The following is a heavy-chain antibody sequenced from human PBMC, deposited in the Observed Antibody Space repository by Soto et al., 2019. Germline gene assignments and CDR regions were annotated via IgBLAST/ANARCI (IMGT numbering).Heavy chain of an antibody. D-gene: IGHD3-3*01. CDR1: GFTFSNAW. J-gene: IGHJ4*02. Sequence: EVQLVESGGGLVKPGGSLRLSCAASGFTFSNAWMNWVRQAPGKGLEWVGRIKSKTDGGTTDYAAPVKGRFTISRDDSKNTLYLQMNSLKTEATAVYYCTAIRFLEWSAYDYWGQGTLVTVSS. CDR3: TAIRFLEWSAYDY. V-gene: IGHV3-15*07. CDR2: IKSKTDGGTT.